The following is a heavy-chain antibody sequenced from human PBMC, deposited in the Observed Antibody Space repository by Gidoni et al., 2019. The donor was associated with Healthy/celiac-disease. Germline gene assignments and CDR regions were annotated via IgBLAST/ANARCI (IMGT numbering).Heavy chain of an antibody. CDR1: GGSISSYY. D-gene: IGHD6-6*01. V-gene: IGHV4-59*07. Sequence: QVQLPESGPGLAKPSDTLSLTCTVSGGSISSYYSSWIRQPPGKGLEWIGYIYYSGSTNYNPSLKSRVTISVDTSKNQFSLKLSSVTAADTAVYYCASALYSSPFIVYWGQGTLVTVSS. J-gene: IGHJ4*02. CDR3: ASALYSSPFIVY. CDR2: IYYSGST.